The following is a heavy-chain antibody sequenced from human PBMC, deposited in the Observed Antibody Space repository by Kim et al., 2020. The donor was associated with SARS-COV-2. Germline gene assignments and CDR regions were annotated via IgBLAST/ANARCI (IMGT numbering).Heavy chain of an antibody. CDR1: GGSISSSNW. Sequence: SETLSLTCAVSGGSISSSNWWSWVRQPPGKGLEWIGEIYHSGSTNYNPSLKSRVTISVDKSKNQFSLKLSSVTAADTAVYYCARDQRGLWFGEIPGWFDPWGQGTLVTVSS. D-gene: IGHD3-10*01. CDR3: ARDQRGLWFGEIPGWFDP. V-gene: IGHV4-4*02. CDR2: IYHSGST. J-gene: IGHJ5*02.